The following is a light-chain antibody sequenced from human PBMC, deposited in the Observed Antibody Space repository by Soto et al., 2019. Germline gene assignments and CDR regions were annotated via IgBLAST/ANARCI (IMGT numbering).Light chain of an antibody. V-gene: IGKV3-20*01. CDR1: QSVRYNY. J-gene: IGKJ4*01. CDR2: GAS. CDR3: QQYGSSPRT. Sequence: EILFTQSPGTLSLSPGERATLSCRASQSVRYNYLAWYQQKPGQAPRLLIYGASNRDTGIPDRFSGSGSGTDFTLTISRLEPEDFVVYYCQQYGSSPRTFGGGTKVDIK.